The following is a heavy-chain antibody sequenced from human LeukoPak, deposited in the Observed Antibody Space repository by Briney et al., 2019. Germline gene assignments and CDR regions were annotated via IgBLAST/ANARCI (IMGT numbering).Heavy chain of an antibody. D-gene: IGHD3-22*01. CDR3: AKAMYYYDSSGPCPFDY. J-gene: IGHJ4*02. CDR1: GFTFSSHG. V-gene: IGHV3-30*02. CDR2: IRYDGSNK. Sequence: GGSLRLSCAASGFTFSSHGMHWVRQAPGKGLEWVAFIRYDGSNKYYADSVKGRFTISRDNSKNTLYLQMNSLRAEDTAVYYCAKAMYYYDSSGPCPFDYWGQGTLVTVSS.